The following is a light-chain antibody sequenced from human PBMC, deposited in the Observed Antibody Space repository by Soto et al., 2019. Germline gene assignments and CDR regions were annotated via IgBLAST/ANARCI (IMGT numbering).Light chain of an antibody. CDR1: SSNIGNNF. V-gene: IGLV1-51*01. CDR3: GTWDNSLSTSVV. Sequence: SVLTQPPSVSAAPGQKVTISCSGSSSNIGNNFVSWYQQLPGTAPKLLIFDNNKRPSGIPDRFSGSKSGTSATLGITGVQTGDEADYYCGTWDNSLSTSVVFGGGTQLTVL. CDR2: DNN. J-gene: IGLJ2*01.